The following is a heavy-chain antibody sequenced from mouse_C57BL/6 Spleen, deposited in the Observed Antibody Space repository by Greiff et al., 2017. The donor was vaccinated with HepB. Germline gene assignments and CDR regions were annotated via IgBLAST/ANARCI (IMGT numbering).Heavy chain of an antibody. Sequence: EVQLMESGGGLVQSGRSLRLSCATSGFTFSDFYMEWVRQAPGKGLEWIAASRNKANDYTTEYSASVKGRFIVSRDTSQSILYLQMNALRAEDTAIYYCARVYDYDGYWYFDVWGTGTTVTVSS. V-gene: IGHV7-1*01. J-gene: IGHJ1*03. CDR2: SRNKANDYTT. CDR3: ARVYDYDGYWYFDV. CDR1: GFTFSDFY. D-gene: IGHD2-4*01.